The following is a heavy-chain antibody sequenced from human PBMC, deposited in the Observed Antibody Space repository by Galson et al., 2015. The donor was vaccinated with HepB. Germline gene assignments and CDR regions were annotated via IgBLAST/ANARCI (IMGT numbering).Heavy chain of an antibody. CDR1: GFTFSSYW. CDR3: ARDRIYDFWSGYTYYYYYYGMDV. V-gene: IGHV3-7*03. J-gene: IGHJ6*02. Sequence: SLRLSCAASGFTFSSYWMSWVRQAPGKGLEWVANIKQDGSEKYYVDSVKGRFTISRDNAKNSLYLQMNSLRAEDTAVYYCARDRIYDFWSGYTYYYYYYGMDVWGQGTTVTVSS. CDR2: IKQDGSEK. D-gene: IGHD3-3*01.